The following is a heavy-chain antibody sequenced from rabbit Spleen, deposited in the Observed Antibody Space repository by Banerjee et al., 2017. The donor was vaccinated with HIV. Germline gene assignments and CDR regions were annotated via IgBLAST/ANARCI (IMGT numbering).Heavy chain of an antibody. V-gene: IGHV1S40*01. CDR1: GWDFSSNYW. D-gene: IGHD8-1*01. Sequence: QSLEESGGDLVKPGASLTLTCKASGWDFSSNYWICWVRQAPGKGLEWIACIDTGSSGFTYFASWAKGRFTCSKTSSTTVTLQMTSLTAADTATYFCARDTGSSFSSYGMDLWGQGTLVTVS. J-gene: IGHJ6*01. CDR3: ARDTGSSFSSYGMDL. CDR2: IDTGSSGFT.